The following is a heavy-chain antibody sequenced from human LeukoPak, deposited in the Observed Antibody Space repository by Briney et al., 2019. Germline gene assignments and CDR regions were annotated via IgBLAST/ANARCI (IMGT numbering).Heavy chain of an antibody. CDR3: ARESSYYDFLTHYYAESRAFDI. CDR1: GFTFSSYA. Sequence: PGGSLRLSCAASGFTFSSYAMSWVRQAPGKGLEWVSAISGSGGSTYYADSVKGRFTISRDNSKNTLYLQMNSLRAEDTAVYYCARESSYYDFLTHYYAESRAFDIWGQGTMVTVSS. J-gene: IGHJ3*02. CDR2: ISGSGGST. D-gene: IGHD3-9*01. V-gene: IGHV3-23*01.